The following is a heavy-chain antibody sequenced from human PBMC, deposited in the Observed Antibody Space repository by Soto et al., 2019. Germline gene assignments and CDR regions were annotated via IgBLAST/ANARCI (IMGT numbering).Heavy chain of an antibody. CDR2: FDPEDGET. Sequence: ASVKVSCKVSGYTLTELSMHWVRQAPGKGLEGMGGFDPEDGETIYAQKFQGRVTMTEDTSTDTAYMELSSLRSEDTAVYYCATFTGYYYYYGMDVWGQGTTVTVSS. J-gene: IGHJ6*02. CDR3: ATFTGYYYYYGMDV. CDR1: GYTLTELS. V-gene: IGHV1-24*01. D-gene: IGHD3-16*01.